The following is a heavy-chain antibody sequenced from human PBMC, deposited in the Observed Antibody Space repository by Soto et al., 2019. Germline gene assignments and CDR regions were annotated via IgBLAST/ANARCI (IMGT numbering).Heavy chain of an antibody. CDR2: ISYDGSNK. J-gene: IGHJ4*02. D-gene: IGHD4-17*01. Sequence: VQLVESGGGLVQPGGSLRLSCAASGFTFSSYAMHWVRQAPGKGLEWVAVISYDGSNKYYADSVKGRFTISRDNSKNTLYPQMNSLRAEDTAVYYCARLSTVTNLWGQGTLVTVSS. CDR1: GFTFSSYA. V-gene: IGHV3-30-3*01. CDR3: ARLSTVTNL.